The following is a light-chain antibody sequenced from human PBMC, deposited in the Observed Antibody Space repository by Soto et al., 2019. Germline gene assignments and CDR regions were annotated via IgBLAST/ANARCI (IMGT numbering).Light chain of an antibody. J-gene: IGKJ1*01. Sequence: IVLTLGPSTLSLSPGEKVPLPCRASQSVSRYLTWYQQKPGQGPRVLIYGASSRATGIPDRFSGSGSGTDFTLTISRLEPEDFAVYYCQQYDSSRTFGQGTKVDIK. CDR1: QSVSRY. V-gene: IGKV3-20*01. CDR2: GAS. CDR3: QQYDSSRT.